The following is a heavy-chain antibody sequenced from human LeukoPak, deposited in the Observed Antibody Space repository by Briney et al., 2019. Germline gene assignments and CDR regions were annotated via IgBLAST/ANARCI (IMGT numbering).Heavy chain of an antibody. V-gene: IGHV1-69*04. Sequence: ASVKVSCKASGGTFSSYAISWVRQAPGQGLEWMGRIIPILGIANYAQKFQGRVTITADKSTSTAYMELSSLRPEDTAVYYCARDRGYSYGASYWGQGTLVTVSS. CDR3: ARDRGYSYGASY. D-gene: IGHD5-18*01. J-gene: IGHJ4*02. CDR1: GGTFSSYA. CDR2: IIPILGIA.